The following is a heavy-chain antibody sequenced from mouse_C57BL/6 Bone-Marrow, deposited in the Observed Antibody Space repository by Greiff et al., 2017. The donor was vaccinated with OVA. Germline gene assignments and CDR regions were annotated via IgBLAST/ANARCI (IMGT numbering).Heavy chain of an antibody. Sequence: VMLVESGPGLVAPSQSLSITCTVSGFSLTSYGVDWVRQSPGKGLEWLGVIWGVGSTNYNSALKSRLSISKDNSKSQVFLKMNSLQTDDTAMYYCARSLFYYGYGFAYWGQGTLVTVSA. CDR2: IWGVGST. D-gene: IGHD2-2*01. J-gene: IGHJ3*01. V-gene: IGHV2-6*01. CDR3: ARSLFYYGYGFAY. CDR1: GFSLTSYG.